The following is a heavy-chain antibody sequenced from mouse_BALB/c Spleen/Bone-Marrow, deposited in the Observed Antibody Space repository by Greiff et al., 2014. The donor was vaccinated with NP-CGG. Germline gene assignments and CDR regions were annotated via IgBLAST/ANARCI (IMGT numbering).Heavy chain of an antibody. V-gene: IGHV2-9*02. D-gene: IGHD1-2*01. Sequence: VHLVESGPGLVAPSQTLSITCTVSGFSLTSYGVHWVRQSPGKGLEWLGVMWAGGSTNYNSALMSRLSISKDNSKSQVFLKMNSLQTDDTAMYYCARYYYGFLDYWGQGTTLTVSS. CDR3: ARYYYGFLDY. CDR2: MWAGGST. CDR1: GFSLTSYG. J-gene: IGHJ2*01.